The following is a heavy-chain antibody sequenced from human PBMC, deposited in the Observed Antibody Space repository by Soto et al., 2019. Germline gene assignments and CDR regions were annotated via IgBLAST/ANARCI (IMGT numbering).Heavy chain of an antibody. CDR2: ISGSGGST. Sequence: GGSLRLSCAAPGFTFSSYAMSWVRQAPGKGLEWVSAISGSGGSTYYADSVKGRFTISRDNSKNTLYLQMNSLRAEDTAVYYCAKDLSLDYGDMVNAFDIWGQGTMVTVSS. CDR1: GFTFSSYA. V-gene: IGHV3-23*01. CDR3: AKDLSLDYGDMVNAFDI. J-gene: IGHJ3*02. D-gene: IGHD4-17*01.